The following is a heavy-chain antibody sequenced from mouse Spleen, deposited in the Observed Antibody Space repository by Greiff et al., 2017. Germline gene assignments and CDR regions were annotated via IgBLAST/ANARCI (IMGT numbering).Heavy chain of an antibody. Sequence: KPGQGLEWIGDIYPGSGSTNYNEKFKSKATLTVDTSSSTAYMQLSSLTSEDSAVYYCARGYGSRDYWGQGTTLTVSS. J-gene: IGHJ2*01. V-gene: IGHV1-55*01. CDR2: IYPGSGST. D-gene: IGHD1-1*01. CDR3: ARGYGSRDY.